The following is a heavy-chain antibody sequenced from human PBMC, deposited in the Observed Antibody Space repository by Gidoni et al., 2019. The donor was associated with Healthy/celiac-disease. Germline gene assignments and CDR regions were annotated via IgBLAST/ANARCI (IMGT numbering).Heavy chain of an antibody. V-gene: IGHV1-69*01. J-gene: IGHJ4*02. D-gene: IGHD2-15*01. Sequence: QVQLVQSGAEVKTPGSSVNVSCKASGGTFSSYAISWVRQAPGQGLEWMGGIIPIFGTANYAQKFQGRVTITADESTSTAYMELSSLRSEDTAVYYCARSLYCSGGSCQQFFDYWGQGTLVTVSS. CDR3: ARSLYCSGGSCQQFFDY. CDR1: GGTFSSYA. CDR2: IIPIFGTA.